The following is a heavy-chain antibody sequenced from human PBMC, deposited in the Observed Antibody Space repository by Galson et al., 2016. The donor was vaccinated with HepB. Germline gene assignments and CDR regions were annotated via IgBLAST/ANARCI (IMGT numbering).Heavy chain of an antibody. V-gene: IGHV4-59*01. CDR1: GGSIKTFY. CDR3: ASTTYYYDSIDYIAVYFQH. J-gene: IGHJ1*01. D-gene: IGHD3-22*01. CDR2: VYHSGST. Sequence: SETLSLTCTVSGGSIKTFYWSWIRESPGKGLEWIGHVYHSGSTNYNPSLKSRLTRAVDTSKNQFSLRLTSVTAADTAVYYCASTTYYYDSIDYIAVYFQHWGRGTLVIVSS.